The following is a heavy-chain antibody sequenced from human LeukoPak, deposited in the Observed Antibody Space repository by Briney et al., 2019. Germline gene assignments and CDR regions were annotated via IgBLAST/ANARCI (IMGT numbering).Heavy chain of an antibody. CDR3: ARGGSYYDFWSGYYTRRRYFDY. CDR2: INHSGST. J-gene: IGHJ4*02. CDR1: GGSFSGYY. V-gene: IGHV4-34*01. Sequence: PSETLSLTCAVYGGSFSGYYWSWIRQPPGKGLEWIGEINHSGSTNYNPSLKSRVTISVDTSKNQFSLKLSSVTAADTAVYYCARGGSYYDFWSGYYTRRRYFDYWGQGTLVTVSS. D-gene: IGHD3-3*01.